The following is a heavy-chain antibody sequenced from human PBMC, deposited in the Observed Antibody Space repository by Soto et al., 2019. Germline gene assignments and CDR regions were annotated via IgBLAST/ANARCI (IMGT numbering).Heavy chain of an antibody. J-gene: IGHJ6*02. CDR3: ARPVRGSPEDV. V-gene: IGHV3-7*05. CDR1: GFTFSAYW. CDR2: IKTDGSEK. D-gene: IGHD3-16*01. Sequence: EAQLVESGGGLVQPGGSLRLSCEASGFTFSAYWMGWVRQAPGTGLQWVATIKTDGSEKYYVDSVTGRFTISRDNDKNSLYLQLNTLRAEDTGVYYCARPVRGSPEDVWGQGTTVTVSS.